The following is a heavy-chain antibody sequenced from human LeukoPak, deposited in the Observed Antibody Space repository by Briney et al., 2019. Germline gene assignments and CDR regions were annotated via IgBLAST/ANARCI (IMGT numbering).Heavy chain of an antibody. D-gene: IGHD2-2*01. CDR1: GYTFTRYG. CDR3: ARDMGDIVVVPGSRGGWFDP. CDR2: ISAYNGNT. V-gene: IGHV1-18*04. Sequence: ASVTVCCKASGYTFTRYGISWVRQAPGQGLEWMGWISAYNGNTNYAQKLQGRVTMTTDTSTSTAYMELRSLRSDDTAVYYCARDMGDIVVVPGSRGGWFDPWGQGTLVTVSS. J-gene: IGHJ5*02.